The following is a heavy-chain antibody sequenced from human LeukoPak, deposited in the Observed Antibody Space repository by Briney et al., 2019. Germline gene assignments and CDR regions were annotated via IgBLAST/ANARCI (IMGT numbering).Heavy chain of an antibody. CDR3: ARKRGLSGSGSFWGMDV. J-gene: IGHJ6*02. D-gene: IGHD3-10*01. V-gene: IGHV1-69*13. CDR1: GGTFSTYA. Sequence: ASVKVSCKTSGGTFSTYAISWVRQAPGQGLEWMGGIIPIFGTGNYAQKFQGRVTITADESTSTAYMELSSLRSEDTAVYYCARKRGLSGSGSFWGMDVWGQGTTVTVSS. CDR2: IIPIFGTG.